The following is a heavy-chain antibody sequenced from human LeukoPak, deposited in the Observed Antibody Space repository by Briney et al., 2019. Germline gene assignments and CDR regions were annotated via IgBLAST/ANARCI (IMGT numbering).Heavy chain of an antibody. D-gene: IGHD3-10*01. J-gene: IGHJ6*02. CDR1: GFTFSTYA. Sequence: GGSLRLSCAASGFTFSTYAMSWVRQAPGKGLEWVSSIGGSGDTTYYADAVKGRFTISRDNSKNTLYLQMNSLRVDDTAVYYCARDRVPSGSYYTPLYYGMDVWGQGTTVTVSS. CDR3: ARDRVPSGSYYTPLYYGMDV. CDR2: IGGSGDTT. V-gene: IGHV3-23*01.